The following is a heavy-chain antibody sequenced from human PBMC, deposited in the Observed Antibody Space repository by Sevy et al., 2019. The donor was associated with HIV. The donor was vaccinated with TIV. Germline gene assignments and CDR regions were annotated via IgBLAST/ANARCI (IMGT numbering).Heavy chain of an antibody. CDR3: ARDRYTYGSYYFDY. D-gene: IGHD5-18*01. Sequence: GGSLRLSCSASGFTFSSYAMHWVRQAPGKGLEYVSAISSNGGSTYYADSVKGRFTISRDNSKNTLYLQMSSLRAEDTAVYYCARDRYTYGSYYFDYWGQGTLVTVSS. J-gene: IGHJ4*02. CDR1: GFTFSSYA. CDR2: ISSNGGST. V-gene: IGHV3-64D*06.